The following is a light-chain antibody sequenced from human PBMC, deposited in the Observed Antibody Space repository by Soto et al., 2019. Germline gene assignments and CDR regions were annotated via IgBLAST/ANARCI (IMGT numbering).Light chain of an antibody. CDR1: QSLIHSYVITY. J-gene: IGKJ1*01. CDR3: IQDTHWPWT. Sequence: DVVMTQSPLSLPVTLGHPASISCRSSQSLIHSYVITYLSWFQQRPGQSPRRLIYEVSDRESVVPDRVTGSGSGTDFTLKTSRVEVEDLDAYYCIQDTHWPWTFGQGTEVEIK. CDR2: EVS. V-gene: IGKV2-30*02.